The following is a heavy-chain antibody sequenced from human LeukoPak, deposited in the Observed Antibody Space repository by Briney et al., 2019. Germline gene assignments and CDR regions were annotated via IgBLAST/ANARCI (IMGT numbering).Heavy chain of an antibody. CDR1: GFTFSSYG. Sequence: PGGSLRLSCAASGFTFSSYGMHWVRQAPGKGLEWVAFIRYDGSNKYYADSVKGRFTISRDNSKNTLYLQMNSLRAEDTAVYYCAKVDCSSTSCVSVGYFDYWGRGTLVTVSS. J-gene: IGHJ4*02. D-gene: IGHD2-2*01. CDR2: IRYDGSNK. CDR3: AKVDCSSTSCVSVGYFDY. V-gene: IGHV3-30*02.